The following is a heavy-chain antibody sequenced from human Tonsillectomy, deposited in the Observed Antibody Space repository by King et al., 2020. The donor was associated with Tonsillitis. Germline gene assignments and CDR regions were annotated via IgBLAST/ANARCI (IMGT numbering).Heavy chain of an antibody. Sequence: VQLVESGGGVVQPGRSLRLSCTGSGFNFSNYPIHWVRQAPGKGLEWVAVMSSDGRSKYYADSVKGRFTISRDNSKNTVLLRRNSLRLEGTAVYYCARNPQRQLMPDYFDYWGQGTLVTVSS. CDR2: MSSDGRSK. CDR1: GFNFSNYP. V-gene: IGHV3-30*04. CDR3: ARNPQRQLMPDYFDY. J-gene: IGHJ4*01. D-gene: IGHD6-13*01.